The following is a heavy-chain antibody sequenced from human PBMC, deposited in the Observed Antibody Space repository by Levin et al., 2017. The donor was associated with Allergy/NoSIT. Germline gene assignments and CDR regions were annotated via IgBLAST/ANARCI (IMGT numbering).Heavy chain of an antibody. CDR2: IGGTTSTI. V-gene: IGHV3-48*02. CDR3: ARGIAVDRSYFDY. Sequence: GGSLRLSCVASGFTFNIYSMHWVRQAPGKGLEWVSYIGGTTSTILYADSAKGRFTISRDNAKNSLYLQMNSLRDEDTAVYYCARGIAVDRSYFDYWGQGTLVTVSS. D-gene: IGHD2-21*01. J-gene: IGHJ4*02. CDR1: GFTFNIYS.